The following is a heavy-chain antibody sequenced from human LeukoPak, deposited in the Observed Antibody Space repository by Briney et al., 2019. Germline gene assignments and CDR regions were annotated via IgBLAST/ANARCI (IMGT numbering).Heavy chain of an antibody. D-gene: IGHD3-10*01. V-gene: IGHV1-18*01. CDR3: ARDYGSGTNDY. Sequence: ASVKVSCKASGYTFTSYGISWVRQAPGQGLEWMGWISGNGNTKYSQKSQDRVTLTRGTSANTAYMELSSLTSEDTAVYYCARDYGSGTNDYWGQGTLVTVSS. CDR2: ISGNGNT. CDR1: GYTFTSYG. J-gene: IGHJ4*02.